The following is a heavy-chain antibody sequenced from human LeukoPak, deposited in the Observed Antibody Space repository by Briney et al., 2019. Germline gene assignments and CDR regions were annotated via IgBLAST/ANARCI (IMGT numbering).Heavy chain of an antibody. V-gene: IGHV3-43*01. CDR3: AKEGATTDGMDV. J-gene: IGHJ6*02. CDR2: ISWDGGST. Sequence: RGSLRLSCAASGFTFDDYTMHWVRQAPGKGLEWVSLISWDGGSTYYADSVKGRFTVSRDNSKNSLYLQMNSLRTEDTALYYCAKEGATTDGMDVWGQGTTVTVSS. D-gene: IGHD1-26*01. CDR1: GFTFDDYT.